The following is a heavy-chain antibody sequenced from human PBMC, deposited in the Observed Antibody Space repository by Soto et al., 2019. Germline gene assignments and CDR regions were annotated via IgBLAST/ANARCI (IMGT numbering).Heavy chain of an antibody. V-gene: IGHV4-38-2*01. J-gene: IGHJ6*02. CDR1: GYSIISGYY. CDR2: IYHSGST. Sequence: PSETLSLTCAVSGYSIISGYYCGWIRQPPGKGLEWIGSIYHSGSTYYNPSLKSRVTISVDTSKNQFSLKLSSVTAADTAVYYCARVAGKNYYYGMDVWGQGTTVTVSS. D-gene: IGHD6-19*01. CDR3: ARVAGKNYYYGMDV.